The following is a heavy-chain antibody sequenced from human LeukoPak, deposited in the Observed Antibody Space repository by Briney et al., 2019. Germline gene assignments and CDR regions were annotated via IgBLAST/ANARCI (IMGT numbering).Heavy chain of an antibody. V-gene: IGHV4-39*01. D-gene: IGHD6-19*01. CDR3: ARQYSSGWPWFDP. Sequence: SETLSLTCTVSGGSISSGGYYWGWIRQPPGKGLEWIGSIYYSGSAYYIPSLKGRVTISADTSKNQFSLKLSSVTAADAAVYYCARQYSSGWPWFDPWGQGTLVTVSS. J-gene: IGHJ5*02. CDR1: GGSISSGGYY. CDR2: IYYSGSA.